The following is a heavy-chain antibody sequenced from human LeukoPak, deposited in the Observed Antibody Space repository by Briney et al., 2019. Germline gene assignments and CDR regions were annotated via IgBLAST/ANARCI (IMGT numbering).Heavy chain of an antibody. CDR1: GGTFSSYA. Sequence: SVKVSCKASGGTFSSYAISWVRQAPGQGLEWMGRIIPILGIANYAQKFQGRVTITADKSTSTAYMELSSLRSEDTAVYYCARRGYYDSSGYYDYYFDYWGQGTLVTVSS. CDR2: IIPILGIA. V-gene: IGHV1-69*04. CDR3: ARRGYYDSSGYYDYYFDY. D-gene: IGHD3-22*01. J-gene: IGHJ4*02.